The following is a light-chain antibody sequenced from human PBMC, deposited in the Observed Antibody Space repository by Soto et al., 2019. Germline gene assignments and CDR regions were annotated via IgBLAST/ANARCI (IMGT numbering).Light chain of an antibody. CDR3: QHYTSYSWT. CDR2: DAS. J-gene: IGKJ1*01. CDR1: QRISSW. V-gene: IGKV1-5*01. Sequence: SQVKNSRSTVSTNKKDRVTITCRASQRISSWLAWYQQKPGKPPKLLIYDASSLERGVPSRFSGSGSGTEFTLTISILQPDDFVTYYSQHYTSYSWTFAQGTKVDI.